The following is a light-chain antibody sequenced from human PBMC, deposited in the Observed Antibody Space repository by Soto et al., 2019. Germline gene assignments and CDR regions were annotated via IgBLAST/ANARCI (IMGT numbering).Light chain of an antibody. V-gene: IGLV4-69*01. J-gene: IGLJ2*01. CDR2: LNSDGSH. CDR1: SGHSSYA. Sequence: QLVLTQSPSASASLGASVKLTCTLRSGHSSYAIAWHQQQPEKGPRYLMKLNSDGSHSKGDGIPDRFSGSSSGAERYLTISSLQSEDEADYYCQTWGTGIHVVFGGGTKLTVL. CDR3: QTWGTGIHVV.